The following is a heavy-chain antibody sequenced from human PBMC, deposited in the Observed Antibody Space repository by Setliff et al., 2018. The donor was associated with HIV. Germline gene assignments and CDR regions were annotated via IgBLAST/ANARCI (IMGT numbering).Heavy chain of an antibody. CDR3: AHTTSYDNSGHVFHH. V-gene: IGHV1-8*02. J-gene: IGHJ1*01. CDR2: MNPNNGNT. CDR1: GYNFTDYD. Sequence: ASVKVSCKASGYNFTDYDINWVRQATGQGLEWMGWMNPNNGNTGYAEKFQGRVTITKDTSKNQVVLTMANMDPVDTGTYYCAHTTSYDNSGHVFHHWGQGTLVTVSS. D-gene: IGHD3-22*01.